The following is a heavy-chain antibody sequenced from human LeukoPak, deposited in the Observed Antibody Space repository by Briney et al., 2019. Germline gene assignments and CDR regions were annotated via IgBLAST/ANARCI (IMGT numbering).Heavy chain of an antibody. CDR3: ARDEDYYGMDV. CDR1: GFTFSDYY. CDR2: ISSSSSYI. J-gene: IGHJ6*02. Sequence: GGSLRLSCAASGFTFSDYYMSWIRQAPGKGLEWVPSISSSSSYIYYADSVKGRFTISRDNAKNSLYLQMNSLRAEDTAVYYCARDEDYYGMDVWGQGTTVTVSS. V-gene: IGHV3-11*06.